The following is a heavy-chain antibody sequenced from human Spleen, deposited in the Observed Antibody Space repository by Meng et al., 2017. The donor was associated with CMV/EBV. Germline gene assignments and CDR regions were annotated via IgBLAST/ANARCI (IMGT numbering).Heavy chain of an antibody. CDR1: VYTINTVYC. J-gene: IGHJ2*01. D-gene: IGHD1-1*01. Sequence: NASVYTINTVYCVREVRQAAGQCLEWMGWVNADSGGTEYALKFQGRVTMTRDTSISTAYMGLSGLKSDDSAVYYCARGNSGDWYFDLWGRGTLVTVSS. V-gene: IGHV1-2*02. CDR2: VNADSGGT. CDR3: ARGNSGDWYFDL.